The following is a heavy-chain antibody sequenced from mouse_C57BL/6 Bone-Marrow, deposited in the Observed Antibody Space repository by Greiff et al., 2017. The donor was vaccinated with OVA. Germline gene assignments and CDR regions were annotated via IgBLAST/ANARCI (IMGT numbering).Heavy chain of an antibody. CDR2: IYPGSGNT. V-gene: IGHV1-76*01. D-gene: IGHD1-1*01. CDR1: GYTFTDYY. CDR3: ARKDYGSSRFDY. Sequence: VQRVESGAELVRPGASVKLSCKASGYTFTDYYINWVKQRPGQGLEWIARIYPGSGNTYYNEKFKGKATLTAEKSSSTAYMQLSSLTSEDSAVYFCARKDYGSSRFDYWGQGTTLTVSS. J-gene: IGHJ2*01.